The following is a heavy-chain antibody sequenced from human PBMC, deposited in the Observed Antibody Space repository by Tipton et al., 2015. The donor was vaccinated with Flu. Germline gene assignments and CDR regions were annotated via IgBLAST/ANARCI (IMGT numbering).Heavy chain of an antibody. Sequence: TLSLTCTISAGSISSYYWTWVRQPPGKGLEWIGDVYYSGRTNYRPSLNSRVTMSRDTSKNHFSLRLSSATAADTALYYCARDLRGYSGYTGGDAFDMWGQGIMVTVSS. V-gene: IGHV4-59*12. CDR1: AGSISSYY. CDR3: ARDLRGYSGYTGGDAFDM. J-gene: IGHJ3*02. CDR2: VYYSGRT. D-gene: IGHD5-12*01.